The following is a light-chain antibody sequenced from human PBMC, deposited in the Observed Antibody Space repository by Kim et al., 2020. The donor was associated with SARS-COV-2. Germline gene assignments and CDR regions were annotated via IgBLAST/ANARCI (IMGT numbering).Light chain of an antibody. V-gene: IGLV3-19*01. CDR1: SLRSYY. Sequence: AWGQTVRITCQGDSLRSYYASWYQQKPGQAPVLVIYGKNNRPSGIPDRFSGSSSGNTASLTITGAQAEDEADYYCNSRDSSCNHVLFGGGTQLTVL. CDR2: GKN. J-gene: IGLJ2*01. CDR3: NSRDSSCNHVL.